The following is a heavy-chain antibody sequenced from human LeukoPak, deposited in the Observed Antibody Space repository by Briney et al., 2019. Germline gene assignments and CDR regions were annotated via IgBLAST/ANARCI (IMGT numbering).Heavy chain of an antibody. Sequence: SETLSLTCTVSGGSISSSSYYWGWIRQPPGKGLEWIGEINHSGSTNYNPSLKSRVTISVDTSKNQFSLKLSSVTAADTAVYYCASESNDYGDYWRDNAFDIWGQGTMVTVSS. CDR2: INHSGST. J-gene: IGHJ3*02. CDR1: GGSISSSSYY. CDR3: ASESNDYGDYWRDNAFDI. V-gene: IGHV4-39*07. D-gene: IGHD4-17*01.